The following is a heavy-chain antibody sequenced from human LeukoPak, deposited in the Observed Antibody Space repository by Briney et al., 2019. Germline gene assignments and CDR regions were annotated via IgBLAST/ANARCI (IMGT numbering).Heavy chain of an antibody. Sequence: GGSLRLSCAASGFTFSDYYMSWIRQAPGKGLEWVSYISSSGSTIYYADSGKGRFTISRDNAKNSLYLQMNSLRAEDTAVYYCARGGWFGELSYYFDYWGQGTLVTVSS. CDR1: GFTFSDYY. V-gene: IGHV3-11*01. J-gene: IGHJ4*02. CDR2: ISSSGSTI. D-gene: IGHD3-10*01. CDR3: ARGGWFGELSYYFDY.